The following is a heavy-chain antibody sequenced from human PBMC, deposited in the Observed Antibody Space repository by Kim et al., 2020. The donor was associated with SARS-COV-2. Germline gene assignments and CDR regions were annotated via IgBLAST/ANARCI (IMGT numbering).Heavy chain of an antibody. V-gene: IGHV7-4-1*02. CDR2: INTNTGNP. J-gene: IGHJ4*02. CDR1: GYTFSSYA. Sequence: ASVKVSCKASGYTFSSYAMNWVRQAPGQGLEWMGWINTNTGNPTYAQGFTGRFVFSLDTSVSTAYLQISSLKAEDTAVYYCARVDYVSGTTDYDILTGYYPPYYFDYWGQGTLVTVSS. D-gene: IGHD3-9*01. CDR3: ARVDYVSGTTDYDILTGYYPPYYFDY.